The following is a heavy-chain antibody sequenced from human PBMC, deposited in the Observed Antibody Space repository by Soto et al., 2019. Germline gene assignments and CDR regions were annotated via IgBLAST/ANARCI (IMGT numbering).Heavy chain of an antibody. V-gene: IGHV3-11*01. CDR1: GFTFSNYY. D-gene: IGHD1-26*01. CDR2: ISATGRTT. J-gene: IGHJ4*02. CDR3: AREGYSGTLAD. Sequence: GSLRLSCAASGFTFSNYYMNWIRQAPGKGLEWVSSISATGRTTYYADSVKGRFTISRDNGKNALFLQMDSLRGDDTAVYYCAREGYSGTLADWGQGTLVTVSS.